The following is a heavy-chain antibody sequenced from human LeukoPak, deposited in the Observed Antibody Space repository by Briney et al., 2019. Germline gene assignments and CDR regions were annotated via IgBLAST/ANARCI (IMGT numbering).Heavy chain of an antibody. CDR2: IYYSGST. D-gene: IGHD4-23*01. V-gene: IGHV4-39*01. CDR1: GGSISSSSYY. Sequence: SETLSLTCTVSGGSISSSSYYWGWIRQPPGKGLVWIGSIYYSGSTYYNPSLKSRVTISVDMSKNQFSLKLSSVTAADTAVYYCARHGDGGPAEYFRHWGQGTLVTVSS. CDR3: ARHGDGGPAEYFRH. J-gene: IGHJ1*01.